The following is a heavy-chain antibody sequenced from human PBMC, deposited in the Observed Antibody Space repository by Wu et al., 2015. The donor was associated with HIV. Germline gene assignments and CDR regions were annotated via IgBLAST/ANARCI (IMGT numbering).Heavy chain of an antibody. Sequence: QVQLVQSGAEVKKPGASVKVSCKTSGYTFTSYDINWVRQATGQGLEWMAWMNPNSGNTGYAQKFQGRVTMTTNTSVRTAYMELTSLTSEDTAVYYCARESTMVRGVIRSFMDWGQGTLVTVSS. CDR2: MNPNSGNT. J-gene: IGHJ4*02. D-gene: IGHD3-10*01. V-gene: IGHV1-8*01. CDR3: ARESTMVRGVIRSFMD. CDR1: GYTFTSYD.